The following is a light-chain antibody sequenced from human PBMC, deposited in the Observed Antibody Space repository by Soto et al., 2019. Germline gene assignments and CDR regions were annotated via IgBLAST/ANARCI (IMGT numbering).Light chain of an antibody. V-gene: IGLV2-8*01. CDR3: SSYAGTNNWV. Sequence: QSVLTQPPSASGSPGRSVTISCTGTSGDVGGYKYVSWYQQYPGKAPKFMIYEVNKRPSGVPDRFSGSKSGNTAFLTVSGLQAEDEADYFCSSYAGTNNWVFGGGTKVTVL. J-gene: IGLJ3*02. CDR1: SGDVGGYKY. CDR2: EVN.